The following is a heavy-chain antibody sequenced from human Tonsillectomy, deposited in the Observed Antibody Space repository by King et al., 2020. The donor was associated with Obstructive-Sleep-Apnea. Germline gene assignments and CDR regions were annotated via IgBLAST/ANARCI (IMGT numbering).Heavy chain of an antibody. CDR1: GFTFSSYA. D-gene: IGHD4-17*01. CDR2: ISGAGGTT. CDR3: AKVDYGNFGMDV. J-gene: IGHJ6*02. V-gene: IGHV3-23*04. Sequence: VQLVESGGGLVQPGGSLRLSCAASGFTFSSYAMSWVRQAPGKGLEWVSSISGAGGTTYYADSVKGRFTISRDNSRNTLSLQTHSLRAEDTALYYCAKVDYGNFGMDVWGRGTTVTVSS.